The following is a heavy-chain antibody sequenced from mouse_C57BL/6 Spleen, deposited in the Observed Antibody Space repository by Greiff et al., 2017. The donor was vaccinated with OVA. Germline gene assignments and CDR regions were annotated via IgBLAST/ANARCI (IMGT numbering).Heavy chain of an antibody. CDR2: IYWDDDK. J-gene: IGHJ1*03. D-gene: IGHD1-1*01. CDR3: ARTYYYGSSCGYWYFDV. Sequence: QVTLKVSGPGILQSSQTLSLTCSFSGFSLSTSGMGVSWIRQPSGKGLVWLAHIYWDDDKCYNPSLKSRLIISKDTSRNQVFHKITSVDTADTATDYCARTYYYGSSCGYWYFDVWGTGTTVTVSS. CDR1: GFSLSTSGMG. V-gene: IGHV8-12*01.